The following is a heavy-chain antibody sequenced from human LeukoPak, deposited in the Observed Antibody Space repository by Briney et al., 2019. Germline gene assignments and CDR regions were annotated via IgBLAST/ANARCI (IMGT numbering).Heavy chain of an antibody. CDR1: GFLFKLFA. V-gene: IGHV3-23*01. Sequence: GGSLRLSCVGSGFLFKLFAVGWVRQAPGKGLEWVSVIGGTNEETDYADSVRGHFTISRDNSKNTLYLQMNSLRAEDTAVYYCARERAATSGMDVWGQGTTVTVSS. CDR3: ARERAATSGMDV. CDR2: IGGTNEET. J-gene: IGHJ6*02. D-gene: IGHD5-12*01.